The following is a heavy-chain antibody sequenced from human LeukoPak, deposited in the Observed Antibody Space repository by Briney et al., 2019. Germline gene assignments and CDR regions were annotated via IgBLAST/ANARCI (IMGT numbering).Heavy chain of an antibody. J-gene: IGHJ4*02. CDR1: GSTFSNSW. CDR2: IKEDGSEK. V-gene: IGHV3-7*03. Sequence: PGGSLRLSCAASGSTFSNSWMGWVSHDPGNGLEWVANIKEDGSEKYYMDSVKGRFTISRDNAKNSLFLQMNSLRAEDTAVYYCAVYNWNSRRDFDYWGQGTLVTVSS. CDR3: AVYNWNSRRDFDY. D-gene: IGHD1-7*01.